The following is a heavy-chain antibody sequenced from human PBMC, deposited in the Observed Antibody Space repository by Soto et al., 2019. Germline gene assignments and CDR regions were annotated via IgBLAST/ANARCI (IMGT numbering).Heavy chain of an antibody. J-gene: IGHJ4*02. Sequence: GGSLRLSCEASGFTFSDYGIHWIRQAPGKGLEWVAVIWHDGSKKYYADSVKGRFTISRDNSKSTVYLQMNGLRGDDTGVYFCVRDLRNGWYPDYWGPGILVTVSS. CDR3: VRDLRNGWYPDY. D-gene: IGHD6-19*01. V-gene: IGHV3-33*01. CDR2: IWHDGSKK. CDR1: GFTFSDYG.